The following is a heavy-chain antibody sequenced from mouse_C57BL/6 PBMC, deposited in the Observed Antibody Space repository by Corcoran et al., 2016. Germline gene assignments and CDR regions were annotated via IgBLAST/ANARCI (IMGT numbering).Heavy chain of an antibody. CDR2: INPNNGGT. CDR1: GYTFTDYY. J-gene: IGHJ1*03. D-gene: IGHD1-1*01. CDR3: AREEFITTVVAPYWYFDV. V-gene: IGHV1-26*01. Sequence: EVQLQQSGPELVKPGASVKISCKASGYTFTDYYMNWVKQSHGKSLEWIGDINPNNGGTSYNQKFKGKATLTVDKSSSTAYMELRSLTSEDSAVYYCAREEFITTVVAPYWYFDVWGTGTTVTVSS.